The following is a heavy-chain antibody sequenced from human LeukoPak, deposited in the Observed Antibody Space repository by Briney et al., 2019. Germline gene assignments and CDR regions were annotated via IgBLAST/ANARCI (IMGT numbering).Heavy chain of an antibody. CDR3: AKDLESSISDYYYGMDV. CDR1: GFTFSSYA. J-gene: IGHJ6*02. D-gene: IGHD6-13*01. Sequence: GGSLRLSCAASGFTFSSYAMSWVRQAPGKGLEWVSAITDSGGSTYYADSVKGRFTISRDNSKNTLYLQMNSLRTEDTAVYYCAKDLESSISDYYYGMDVWGQGTTVTVSS. V-gene: IGHV3-23*01. CDR2: ITDSGGST.